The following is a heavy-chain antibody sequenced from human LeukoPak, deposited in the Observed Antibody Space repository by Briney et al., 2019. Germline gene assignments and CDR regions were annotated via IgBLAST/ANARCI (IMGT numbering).Heavy chain of an antibody. CDR2: FDPEDGET. CDR3: ATRGVYYYHSSGYYHNWFDP. V-gene: IGHV1-24*01. J-gene: IGHJ5*02. CDR1: GYTLTELS. D-gene: IGHD3-22*01. Sequence: ASVKVSCKVSGYTLTELSMHWVRQAPGKGLEWMGGFDPEDGETIYAQKFQGRVTMTEDTSTDTAYMELSSLSSEDTAVYYCATRGVYYYHSSGYYHNWFDPWGQGTLVTVSS.